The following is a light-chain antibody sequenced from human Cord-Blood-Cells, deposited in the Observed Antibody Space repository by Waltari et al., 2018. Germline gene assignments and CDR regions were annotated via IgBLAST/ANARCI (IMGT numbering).Light chain of an antibody. CDR1: SSDVGGYNY. V-gene: IGLV2-11*01. Sequence: QSALTQPRSVSGSPGQSVTISCTGTSSDVGGYNYASWYQQHPGKAPKLMLYDVSKRPSGVPDRFSGSKSGNTASLTISGLQAEDEADYYCCSYAGSSLVFGGGTKLTVL. CDR2: DVS. CDR3: CSYAGSSLV. J-gene: IGLJ3*02.